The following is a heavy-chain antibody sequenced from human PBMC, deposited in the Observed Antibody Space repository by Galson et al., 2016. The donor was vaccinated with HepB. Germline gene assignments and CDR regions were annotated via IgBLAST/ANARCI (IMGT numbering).Heavy chain of an antibody. CDR2: ISGSGGST. J-gene: IGHJ4*02. D-gene: IGHD3/OR15-3a*01. CDR1: GFSFSNFA. V-gene: IGHV3-23*01. Sequence: SLRLSCAASGFSFSNFAMSWVRQAPGKGLEWVSAISGSGGSTYYADSVKGRFTISRDNSKNTVFLQMNSLRAEDTAVYYCVRGGGLDAAMGVWGQGTLVTVSS. CDR3: VRGGGLDAAMGV.